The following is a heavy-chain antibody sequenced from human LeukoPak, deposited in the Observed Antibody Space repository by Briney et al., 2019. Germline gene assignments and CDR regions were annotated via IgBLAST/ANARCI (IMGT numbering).Heavy chain of an antibody. D-gene: IGHD3-22*01. V-gene: IGHV3-30-3*01. Sequence: GGSLRLSCAASGFTFSSYWMSWVRQAPGKGLEWVAVISYDGSNKYYADSVKGRFTISRDNSKNTLYLQMNSLRAEDTAVYYCARALGYSDTTWGQGTLVTVSS. CDR2: ISYDGSNK. J-gene: IGHJ5*02. CDR3: ARALGYSDTT. CDR1: GFTFSSYW.